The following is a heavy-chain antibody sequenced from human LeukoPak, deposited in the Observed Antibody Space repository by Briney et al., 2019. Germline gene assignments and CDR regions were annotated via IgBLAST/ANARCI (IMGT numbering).Heavy chain of an antibody. CDR2: ISYDGNNK. CDR3: AKDGGRIFDY. Sequence: PGRSLRLSCAASGFTFSSYAMHWVRQAPGKGLEWVAVISYDGNNKYYTDSVKGRFTISRDNSKNTLYLQVHSLRTEDTAVYYCAKDGGRIFDYWGQGTLVTVSS. V-gene: IGHV3-30*04. CDR1: GFTFSSYA. D-gene: IGHD1-26*01. J-gene: IGHJ4*02.